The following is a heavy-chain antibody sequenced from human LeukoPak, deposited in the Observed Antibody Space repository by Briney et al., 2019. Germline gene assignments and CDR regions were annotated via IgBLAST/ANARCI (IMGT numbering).Heavy chain of an antibody. J-gene: IGHJ4*02. D-gene: IGHD3-16*01. CDR2: ISYDGSNK. V-gene: IGHV3-30*18. Sequence: GGSLRLSCAASGFTFSSYGMHWVRQAPGKGLEWVAVISYDGSNKYYADSVKGRFTISRDNSKNTLYLQMNSLRAEDTAVYYCAKDGDRVGWLCYYFDYWGQGTLVTVSS. CDR1: GFTFSSYG. CDR3: AKDGDRVGWLCYYFDY.